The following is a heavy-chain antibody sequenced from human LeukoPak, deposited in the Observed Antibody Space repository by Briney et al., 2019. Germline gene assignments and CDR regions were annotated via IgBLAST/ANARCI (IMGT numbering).Heavy chain of an antibody. J-gene: IGHJ4*02. Sequence: PGGSLRLSCAASGFTFDDYAMHWVQQAPGKGLEWVSGISWNSGSIGYADSVKGRFTISRDNAKNSLYLQMNSLRAEDTAVYYCTRDRWYYGSGSYSNFDYWGQGTLVTVSS. CDR2: ISWNSGSI. CDR3: TRDRWYYGSGSYSNFDY. V-gene: IGHV3-9*01. CDR1: GFTFDDYA. D-gene: IGHD3-10*01.